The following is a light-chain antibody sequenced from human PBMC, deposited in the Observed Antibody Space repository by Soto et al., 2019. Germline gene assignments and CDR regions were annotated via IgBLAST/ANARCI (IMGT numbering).Light chain of an antibody. Sequence: EIVLTQSPDTLSLSLGERATLSCRASQTDSNTYLAWYQQKPGQAPRLLIYGTSSRATGIPDRFSGSGSGTDFTLTISRLEPEDFAVYYCQQYGGSLYTFGQGTKLEIK. CDR2: GTS. CDR1: QTDSNTY. V-gene: IGKV3-20*01. CDR3: QQYGGSLYT. J-gene: IGKJ2*01.